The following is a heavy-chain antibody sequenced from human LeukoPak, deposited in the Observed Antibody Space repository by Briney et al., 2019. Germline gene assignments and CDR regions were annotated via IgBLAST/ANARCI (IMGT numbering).Heavy chain of an antibody. J-gene: IGHJ4*02. V-gene: IGHV4-59*10. Sequence: PSETLSLTCAVYGGSFSGYYWSWIRQPAGKGLEWLGHVFTRGTTNYNASLASRLTISLDTAKNQFSLSLTSVTAADTAMYFCARSSLAVYFDYWGQGTLVTASS. CDR2: VFTRGTT. CDR1: GGSFSGYY. CDR3: ARSSLAVYFDY.